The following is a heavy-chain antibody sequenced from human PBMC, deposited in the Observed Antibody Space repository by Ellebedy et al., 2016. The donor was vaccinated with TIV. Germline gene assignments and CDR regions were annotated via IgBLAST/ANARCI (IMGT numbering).Heavy chain of an antibody. J-gene: IGHJ4*02. D-gene: IGHD3-10*01. V-gene: IGHV3-64D*06. CDR3: VKGQGYYGSGTYEALDY. Sequence: GGSPRLSXSASGFSFSSYAMHWVRQAPGKGLEYLSGISSDGGSTYYADSVKGRFTISRDNSKNTLYLQMSSLRVEDMAVYYCVKGQGYYGSGTYEALDYWGQGTLVTVSS. CDR1: GFSFSSYA. CDR2: ISSDGGST.